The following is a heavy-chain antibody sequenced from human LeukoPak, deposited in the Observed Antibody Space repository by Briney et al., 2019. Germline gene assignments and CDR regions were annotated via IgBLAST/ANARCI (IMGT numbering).Heavy chain of an antibody. CDR2: IGSSSSSI. V-gene: IGHV3-48*02. CDR3: ARALGLEIDY. CDR1: GFTFGSYS. D-gene: IGHD3-3*01. J-gene: IGHJ4*02. Sequence: PGGSLSLSCAASGFTFGSYSMNWVRQPPGKGLEWVSYIGSSSSSIYYADSVKGRFTISRDNAKNSLYLQMNSLRDEDTAVYYCARALGLEIDYWGQGTLVTVSS.